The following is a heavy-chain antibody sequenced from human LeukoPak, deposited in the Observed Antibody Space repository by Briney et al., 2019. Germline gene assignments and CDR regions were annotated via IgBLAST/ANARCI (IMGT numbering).Heavy chain of an antibody. CDR1: GGSISSYY. CDR3: ARVEEGYGSGRRENYYYYYMDV. D-gene: IGHD3-10*01. V-gene: IGHV4-59*01. CDR2: IYYSGST. Sequence: PSETLSLTCTVSGGSISSYYWSWIRQPPGKGLEWIGYIYYSGSTNYNPSLKSRVIISVDTSQNQFSLKLSSVTAADTAVYYCARVEEGYGSGRRENYYYYYMDVWGKGTTVTISS. J-gene: IGHJ6*03.